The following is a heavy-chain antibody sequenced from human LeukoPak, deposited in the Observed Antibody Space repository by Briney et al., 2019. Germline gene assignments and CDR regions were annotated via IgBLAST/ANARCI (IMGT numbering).Heavy chain of an antibody. J-gene: IGHJ4*02. CDR2: FDPEDGET. V-gene: IGHV1-24*01. CDR3: ATVGVAAAGNTDFDY. CDR1: GYTLTELS. D-gene: IGHD6-13*01. Sequence: GASVKVSCKVSGYTLTELSMHWVRQAPGKGLEWMGGFDPEDGETIYAQKFQGRVTMTEDTSTDTAYMELSSLRSEDTAVYYCATVGVAAAGNTDFDYWGQGTLVTVSS.